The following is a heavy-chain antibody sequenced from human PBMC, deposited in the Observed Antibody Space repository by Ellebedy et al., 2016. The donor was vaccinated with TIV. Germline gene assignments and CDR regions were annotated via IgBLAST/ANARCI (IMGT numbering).Heavy chain of an antibody. J-gene: IGHJ4*02. CDR3: ARCWGSYRPLDY. CDR2: INHSGIT. CDR1: GGSFSGYY. D-gene: IGHD3-16*02. V-gene: IGHV4-34*01. Sequence: MPSETLSLTCAVYGGSFSGYYWSWIRQPPGKGLEWIGEINHSGITNYNPSLKSRVTISVDTSKNQFSLKLSSVTAADTAVYYCARCWGSYRPLDYWGQGTLVTVSS.